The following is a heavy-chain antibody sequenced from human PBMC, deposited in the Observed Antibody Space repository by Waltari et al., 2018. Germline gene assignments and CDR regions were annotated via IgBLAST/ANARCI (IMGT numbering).Heavy chain of an antibody. V-gene: IGHV3-23*05. D-gene: IGHD4-17*01. CDR3: ARVLVGDSPLPDY. Sequence: QLLESGGGLVQPGGSLRLSCVASGFTFSDYAMSWVRQAPGKGLDWVAVIYRSGTTIYADSAKGRFTISRDNSENSVYLQMSSLRLDDTAVYYCARVLVGDSPLPDYWGQGTLVTVSS. CDR2: IYRSGTT. CDR1: GFTFSDYA. J-gene: IGHJ4*02.